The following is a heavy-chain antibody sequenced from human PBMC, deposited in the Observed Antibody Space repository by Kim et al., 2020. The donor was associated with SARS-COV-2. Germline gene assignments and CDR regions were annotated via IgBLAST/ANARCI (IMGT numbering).Heavy chain of an antibody. J-gene: IGHJ4*01. CDR3: AKDLDYYDSSGYYPDY. D-gene: IGHD3-22*01. CDR2: ISYDGSNK. V-gene: IGHV3-30*18. Sequence: GGSLRLSCAASGFTFSSYGMHWVRQAPGKGLEWVAVISYDGSNKYYADSVKGRFTISRDNSKNTLYLQMNSLRAEDTAVYYCAKDLDYYDSSGYYPDYWG. CDR1: GFTFSSYG.